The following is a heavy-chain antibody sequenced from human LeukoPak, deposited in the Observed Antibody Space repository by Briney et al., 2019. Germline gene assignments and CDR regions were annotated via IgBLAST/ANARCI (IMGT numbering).Heavy chain of an antibody. Sequence: GGSLRLSCSASGFTFSSYAMHWVRQAPGKGLEYVSAICSNGGSTYYADSVKGRFTISRDNSKNTLYLQMSSLRAEDTAVYYCVKGRRITMVRGVKGDAFDIWGQGTMVTVSS. J-gene: IGHJ3*02. CDR3: VKGRRITMVRGVKGDAFDI. D-gene: IGHD3-10*01. V-gene: IGHV3-64D*06. CDR1: GFTFSSYA. CDR2: ICSNGGST.